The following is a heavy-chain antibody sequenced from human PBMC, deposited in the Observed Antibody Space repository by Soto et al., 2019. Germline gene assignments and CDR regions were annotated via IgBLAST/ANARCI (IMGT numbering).Heavy chain of an antibody. J-gene: IGHJ4*02. CDR1: GGTFSSYT. D-gene: IGHD3-10*01. CDR2: IIPILGIA. V-gene: IGHV1-69*02. Sequence: QVQLVQSGAEVKKPGSSVKVSCKASGGTFSSYTISWVRQAPGQGLEWMGRIIPILGIANYAQKFQGRVKITADKSTSTAYMELSSLAYEDTAVYYCAREVGGLALYYFDYWGQGTLVTVSS. CDR3: AREVGGLALYYFDY.